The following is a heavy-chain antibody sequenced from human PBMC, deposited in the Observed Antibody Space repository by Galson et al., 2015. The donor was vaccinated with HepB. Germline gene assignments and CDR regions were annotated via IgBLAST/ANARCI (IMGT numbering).Heavy chain of an antibody. CDR3: ARDWHLDL. Sequence: SLRLSCSASGFTFSNFWMHWVRQGPGKGLVWVSRIKGDGSMTTYGDSVKGRFTISRDNAKNTLYLEMNSLRAEDTAVYYCARDWHLDLWGRGTLVTVAA. J-gene: IGHJ2*01. V-gene: IGHV3-74*03. CDR2: IKGDGSMT. CDR1: GFTFSNFW.